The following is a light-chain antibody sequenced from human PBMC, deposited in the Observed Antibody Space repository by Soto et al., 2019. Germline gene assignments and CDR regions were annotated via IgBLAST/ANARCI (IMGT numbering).Light chain of an antibody. CDR2: SNN. V-gene: IGLV1-44*01. Sequence: QSVLTQPPSASGTPGQRVNISCSGSSSNIGSNNVNWYQQLPGTAPKLLIYSNNQRPSGVPDRFSGSKSGTSASLAISGLQSEDEADYYCEAWDDSLNGVVFGGGTKVTVL. CDR1: SSNIGSNN. CDR3: EAWDDSLNGVV. J-gene: IGLJ2*01.